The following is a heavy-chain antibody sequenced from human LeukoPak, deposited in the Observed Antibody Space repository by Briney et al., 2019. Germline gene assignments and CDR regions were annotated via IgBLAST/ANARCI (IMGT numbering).Heavy chain of an antibody. Sequence: GGSLRLSCAASGFSFSAYAMHWVRQAPGKGLEWVAYVWYDGSKTSYANSVKGRFTISRDTSTSTLYLQMNSLSPEDTAVYYCARDLLGLPHKYFDSWGQGTLVTVSS. CDR2: VWYDGSKT. V-gene: IGHV3-30*02. CDR3: ARDLLGLPHKYFDS. J-gene: IGHJ4*02. CDR1: GFSFSAYA. D-gene: IGHD2-15*01.